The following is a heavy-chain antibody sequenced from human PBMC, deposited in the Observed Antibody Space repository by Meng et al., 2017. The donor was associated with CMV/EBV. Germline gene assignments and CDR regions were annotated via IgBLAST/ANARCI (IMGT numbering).Heavy chain of an antibody. CDR3: ARSPRSSAPDFDY. J-gene: IGHJ4*02. CDR1: GFTFSSYS. CDR2: ISSSSSYI. Sequence: GESLKISCAASGFTFSSYSMNWVRQAPGKGLEWVSSISSSSSYIYYAGSVKGRFTISRDNAKNSLYLQMNSLRAEDTAVYYCARSPRSSAPDFDYWGQGTLVTVSS. V-gene: IGHV3-21*01. D-gene: IGHD6-6*01.